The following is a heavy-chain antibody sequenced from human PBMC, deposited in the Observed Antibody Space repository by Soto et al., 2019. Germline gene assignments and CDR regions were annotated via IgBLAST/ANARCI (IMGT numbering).Heavy chain of an antibody. CDR1: GGSISGYF. D-gene: IGHD3-10*01. CDR2: MSYTGNT. CDR3: ARADTTIVPLDQ. J-gene: IGHJ4*02. Sequence: PSETLSLTCTVSGGSISGYFWNWIRQPPGKGLEWIGYMSYTGNTNYNPSLTSRASISVDTSKNQFSLNLNSVTAADTAVYYCARADTTIVPLDQWGQGTLVTVSS. V-gene: IGHV4-59*01.